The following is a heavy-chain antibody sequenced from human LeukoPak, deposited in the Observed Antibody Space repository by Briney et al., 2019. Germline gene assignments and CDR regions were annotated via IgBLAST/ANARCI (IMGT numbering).Heavy chain of an antibody. Sequence: PSETLSLTCAVYGXSFSGYYWSWIRQPPGKGLEWIGEINHSGSTNYNPSLKSRVTISVDTSKHQFSLKLSSVTAADTAVYYCAFANCSGGSCYPYYFDYWGQGTLVTVSS. D-gene: IGHD2-15*01. CDR2: INHSGST. V-gene: IGHV4-34*01. CDR3: AFANCSGGSCYPYYFDY. CDR1: GXSFSGYY. J-gene: IGHJ4*02.